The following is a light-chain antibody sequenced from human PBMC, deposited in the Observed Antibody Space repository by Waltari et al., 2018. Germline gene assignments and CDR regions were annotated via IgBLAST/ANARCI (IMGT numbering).Light chain of an antibody. CDR1: QSVSSNY. CDR2: AAS. CDR3: QQHGTSPYT. J-gene: IGKJ2*01. V-gene: IGKV3-20*01. Sequence: DIVLTQSPGTLSLSPGETATLSCRASQSVSSNYLACYQQKPGQAPSLHIYAASSRATGVPDRSSGGGSGTDFALTLSRLVPEDFAVYYCQQHGTSPYTFGQGTKLQIK.